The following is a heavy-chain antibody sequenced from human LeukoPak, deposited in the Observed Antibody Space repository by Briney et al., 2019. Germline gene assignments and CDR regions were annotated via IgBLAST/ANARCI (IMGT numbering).Heavy chain of an antibody. Sequence: GGSLRLSCAASGFTFSSYGFHWVRQAPGKGLEWVAVIWSDGVKKYYADSVRGRFTISRDNSKNTLYLQMNSLRADDTAVYYCVRDHSSGQFYFHYWGQGILVAVSS. D-gene: IGHD6-19*01. V-gene: IGHV3-33*01. CDR3: VRDHSSGQFYFHY. CDR1: GFTFSSYG. J-gene: IGHJ4*02. CDR2: IWSDGVKK.